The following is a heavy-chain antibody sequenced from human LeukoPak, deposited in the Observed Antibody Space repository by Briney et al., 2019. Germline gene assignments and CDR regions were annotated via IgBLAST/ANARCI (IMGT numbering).Heavy chain of an antibody. V-gene: IGHV3-30*18. J-gene: IGHJ4*02. Sequence: GGSLRLSCAASGFTFSSYGMHWVRQALGKGLEWVAVISYDGSNKYYADSVKGRFTISRDNSKNTLYLQMNSLRAEDTAVYYCAKGEIQLWSTVDYWGQGTLVTVSS. CDR3: AKGEIQLWSTVDY. D-gene: IGHD5-18*01. CDR2: ISYDGSNK. CDR1: GFTFSSYG.